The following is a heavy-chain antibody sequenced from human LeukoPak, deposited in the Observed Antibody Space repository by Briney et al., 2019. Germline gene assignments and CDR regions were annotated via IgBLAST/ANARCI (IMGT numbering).Heavy chain of an antibody. CDR3: AKDVAWNDYYMDV. CDR1: GFTLSSYA. Sequence: GGSLRLSCAASGFTLSSYAMSWVRQAPGKGLEWVAFIRYDGSNKYYADSVKGRFTISRDNSKNTLYLQMNSLRAEDTAVYYCAKDVAWNDYYMDVWGKGTTVTISS. J-gene: IGHJ6*03. CDR2: IRYDGSNK. V-gene: IGHV3-30*02. D-gene: IGHD1-1*01.